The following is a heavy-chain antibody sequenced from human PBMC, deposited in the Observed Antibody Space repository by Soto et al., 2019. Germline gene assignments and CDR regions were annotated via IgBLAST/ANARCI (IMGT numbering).Heavy chain of an antibody. CDR1: GYTFTSYY. CDR3: ARDGVYCSGGSCYFDY. Sequence: QVQLVQSGAEVKKPGASVKVSCKASGYTFTSYYMHWVRQAPGQGLEWMGKINPSGGSTSYAQKFQGRVTMTRDTSTSTVYMELSSLRSEDTAVYYCARDGVYCSGGSCYFDYWGQGTLITVSS. D-gene: IGHD2-15*01. V-gene: IGHV1-46*03. CDR2: INPSGGST. J-gene: IGHJ4*02.